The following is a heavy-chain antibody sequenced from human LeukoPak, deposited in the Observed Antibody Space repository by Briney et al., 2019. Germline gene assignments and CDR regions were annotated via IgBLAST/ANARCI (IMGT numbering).Heavy chain of an antibody. D-gene: IGHD6-6*01. CDR1: GFTFSTYS. Sequence: GGSLRLSCAASGFTFSTYSMNWVRQAPGKGLEWVSYISYSSSTISYADSVKGRFTISRDNAKNSPYLQMNSLRAEDTAVYYCARESGSYSNSYRFDSWGQGTLVTVSS. V-gene: IGHV3-48*01. J-gene: IGHJ4*02. CDR3: ARESGSYSNSYRFDS. CDR2: ISYSSSTI.